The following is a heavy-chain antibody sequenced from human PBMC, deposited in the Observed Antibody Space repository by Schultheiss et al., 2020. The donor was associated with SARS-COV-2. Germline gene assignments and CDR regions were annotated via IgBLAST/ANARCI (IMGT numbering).Heavy chain of an antibody. J-gene: IGHJ4*02. Sequence: GGSLRLSCAASGFTFSGYGMHWVRQAPGKGLEWVAVIAHDGSNMYYAESVKGRFTISRDNIRNTLYLQMNSLRPEDTAVYYCARDLANSWLGWVAARVIDYWGQGSLVTVAS. CDR1: GFTFSGYG. D-gene: IGHD6-6*01. CDR3: ARDLANSWLGWVAARVIDY. CDR2: IAHDGSNM. V-gene: IGHV3-30*03.